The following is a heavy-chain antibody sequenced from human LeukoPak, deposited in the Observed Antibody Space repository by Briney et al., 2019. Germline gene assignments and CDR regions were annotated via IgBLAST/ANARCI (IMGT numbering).Heavy chain of an antibody. D-gene: IGHD4-17*01. V-gene: IGHV4-30-2*01. CDR1: GGSISSGGYS. CDR2: IYHSGST. CDR3: ARGATHDYGDASAYWYFDL. J-gene: IGHJ2*01. Sequence: PSETLSLTCAVSGGSISSGGYSWSWIRQPPGEGLEWIGYIYHSGSTYYNPSLKSRVTISVDRSKNQFSLKLSSVTAADTAVYYCARGATHDYGDASAYWYFDLWGRGTLVTVSS.